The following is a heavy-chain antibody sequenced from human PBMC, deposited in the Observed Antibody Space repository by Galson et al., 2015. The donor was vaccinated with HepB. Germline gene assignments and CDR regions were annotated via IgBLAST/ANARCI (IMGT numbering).Heavy chain of an antibody. CDR3: AKDERAYCSAGSCYSLDY. Sequence: LRLSCAASGFTFSNYAMSWVRQAPGKGLEWVSAISGSGGTTYYADSVRGRFTISRDNSKNTQYLQMNSLRAEDTAVYYCAKDERAYCSAGSCYSLDYWGQGTLVTVSS. CDR2: ISGSGGTT. D-gene: IGHD2-15*01. J-gene: IGHJ4*02. V-gene: IGHV3-23*01. CDR1: GFTFSNYA.